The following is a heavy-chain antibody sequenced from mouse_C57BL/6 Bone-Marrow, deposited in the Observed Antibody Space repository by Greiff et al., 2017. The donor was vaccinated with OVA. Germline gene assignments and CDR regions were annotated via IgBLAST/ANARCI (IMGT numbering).Heavy chain of an antibody. D-gene: IGHD2-1*01. CDR2: IYPRSGNT. CDR1: GYTFTSYG. CDR3: AAMVKYAMDY. Sequence: QVQLKQSGAELARPGASVKLSCKASGYTFTSYGISWVKQRTGQGLEWIGEIYPRSGNTYYNEKFKGKATLTADKSSSTAYMELRSLTSEDSAVYFCAAMVKYAMDYWGQGTSVTVSS. J-gene: IGHJ4*01. V-gene: IGHV1-81*01.